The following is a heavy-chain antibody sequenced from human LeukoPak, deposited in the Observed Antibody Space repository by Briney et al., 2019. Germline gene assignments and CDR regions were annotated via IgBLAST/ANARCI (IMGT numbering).Heavy chain of an antibody. D-gene: IGHD3-22*01. V-gene: IGHV3-7*01. CDR3: ARVHGITMIVALDY. J-gene: IGHJ4*02. CDR2: IKQDGSEK. CDR1: GFTFSSYW. Sequence: GGSLRLSCAASGFTFSSYWMSWVRQAPGKGLEWVANIKQDGSEKYYVDSVKGRFTISRDNAKNSLYLQMNSLRAEDTAVYYCARVHGITMIVALDYWGQGTLVTVSS.